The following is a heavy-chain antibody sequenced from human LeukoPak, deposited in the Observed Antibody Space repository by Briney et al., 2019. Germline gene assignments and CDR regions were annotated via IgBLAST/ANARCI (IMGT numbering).Heavy chain of an antibody. J-gene: IGHJ4*02. D-gene: IGHD3-22*01. V-gene: IGHV4-30-2*01. Sequence: SETLSLTCAVSGGSISSGGYSWSWIPQPPGKGLEWIGYIYHSGSTYYNPSLKSRVTISVDRPKNQFSLKLSSVTAADTAVYYCASDYYDSSGYYFDYWGQGTLVTVSS. CDR3: ASDYYDSSGYYFDY. CDR2: IYHSGST. CDR1: GGSISSGGYS.